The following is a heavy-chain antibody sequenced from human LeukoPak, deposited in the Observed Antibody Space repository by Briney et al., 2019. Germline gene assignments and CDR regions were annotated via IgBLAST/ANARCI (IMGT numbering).Heavy chain of an antibody. V-gene: IGHV3-13*04. CDR1: GFTFSSYD. Sequence: GGSLRLSCAASGFTFSSYDMHWVRQPTGKGLEWVSAIGTAGDTYYPGSVKGRFTISRENAKNSIYLQMNSLRAGDTAVYYCVRGTGYSAYDYDFDYWGQGTLVTVSS. J-gene: IGHJ4*02. CDR2: IGTAGDT. D-gene: IGHD5-12*01. CDR3: VRGTGYSAYDYDFDY.